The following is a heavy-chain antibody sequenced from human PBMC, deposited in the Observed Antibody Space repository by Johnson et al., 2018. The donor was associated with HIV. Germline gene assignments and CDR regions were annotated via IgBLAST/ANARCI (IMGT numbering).Heavy chain of an antibody. CDR2: ISYDGSNK. D-gene: IGHD6-13*01. CDR1: GFTFSSYA. CDR3: GRDMSSRWGMGDACDI. Sequence: QVQLVESGGGVVQPGRSLRLSCAASGFTFSSYALHWFRQAPGKGLEWVAVISYDGSNKYYADSVKGRLTISRDNSKNTLYLQMSSLRAEDTAMYYCGRDMSSRWGMGDACDIWGQGTMVTVSS. V-gene: IGHV3-30*15. J-gene: IGHJ3*02.